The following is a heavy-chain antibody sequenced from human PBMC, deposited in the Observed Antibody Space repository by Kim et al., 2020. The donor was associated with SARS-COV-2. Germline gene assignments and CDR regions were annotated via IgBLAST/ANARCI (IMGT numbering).Heavy chain of an antibody. CDR2: IYYSGST. CDR1: GGSISSSSYY. V-gene: IGHV4-39*01. J-gene: IGHJ4*02. CDR3: ARHHREYYFDY. Sequence: SETLSLTCTVSGGSISSSSYYWGWIRQPPGKGLEWIGSIYYSGSTYYNPSLKSRVTISVDTSKNQFSLKLSSVTAADTAVYYCARHHREYYFDYWGQGTLVTVSS.